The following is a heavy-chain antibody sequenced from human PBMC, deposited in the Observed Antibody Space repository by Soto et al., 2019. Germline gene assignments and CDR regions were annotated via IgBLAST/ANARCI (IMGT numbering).Heavy chain of an antibody. J-gene: IGHJ4*02. D-gene: IGHD2-2*01. Sequence: QVQLVQSGAEVKKPGSSVKVSCKASGGTFSRYAISWVRQAPGQGLEWMGGIIRILGTANYAQKCQGRVTITADASTSTADMERRSLSSEDTAVYSCARTRDGYFDHWGQGTLGTVSS. CDR3: ARTRDGYFDH. CDR1: GGTFSRYA. V-gene: IGHV1-69*12. CDR2: IIRILGTA.